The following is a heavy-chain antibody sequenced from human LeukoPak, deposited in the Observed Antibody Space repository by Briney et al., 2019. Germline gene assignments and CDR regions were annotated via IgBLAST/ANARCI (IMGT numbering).Heavy chain of an antibody. CDR1: GGSISSSSCY. Sequence: SETLSLTCTVSGGSISSSSCYWGWIRQPPGKGLEWIGSIYYSGSTYYNPSLKSRVTISVDTSKNQFSLKLSSVTAADTAVYYCATRVKDSSSWYKLHYYYYGMDVWGQGTTVTVSS. CDR2: IYYSGST. CDR3: ATRVKDSSSWYKLHYYYYGMDV. J-gene: IGHJ6*02. D-gene: IGHD6-13*01. V-gene: IGHV4-39*01.